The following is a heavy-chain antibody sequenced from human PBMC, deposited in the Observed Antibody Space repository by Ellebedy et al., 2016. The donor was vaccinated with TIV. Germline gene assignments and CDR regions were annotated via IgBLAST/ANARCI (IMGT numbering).Heavy chain of an antibody. CDR2: ISWDGGKT. CDR1: GFTFSNYW. Sequence: GESLKISCAASGFTFSNYWMHWVRQAPGKGLEWVSLISWDGGKTNYADSARGRFTISRDNGKDSLYLQMNSLRPEDTAFYYCVKGTRKSVTTSLDYWGQGTLVTVSS. CDR3: VKGTRKSVTTSLDY. V-gene: IGHV3-43D*03. D-gene: IGHD4-11*01. J-gene: IGHJ4*02.